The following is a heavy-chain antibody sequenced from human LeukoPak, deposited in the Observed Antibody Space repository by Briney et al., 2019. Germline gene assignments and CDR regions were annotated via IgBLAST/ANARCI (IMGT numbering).Heavy chain of an antibody. V-gene: IGHV3-49*04. CDR3: TRDDYGSGSYYKRAAQDAFDI. D-gene: IGHD3-10*01. Sequence: GGSLRLSCVASGFTFTSYSMNWVRQAPGKGLEWVGFIRSKAYGGTTEYAASVKGRFTISRDDSKSIAYLQMNSLKTEDTAVYYCTRDDYGSGSYYKRAAQDAFDIWGQGTMVTVSS. CDR1: GFTFTSYS. CDR2: IRSKAYGGTT. J-gene: IGHJ3*02.